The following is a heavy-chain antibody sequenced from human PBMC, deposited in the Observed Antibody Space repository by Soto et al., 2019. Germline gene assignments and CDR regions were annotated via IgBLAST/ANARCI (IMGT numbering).Heavy chain of an antibody. V-gene: IGHV3-30-3*01. CDR2: IPYDGSNK. CDR1: GFTFSSYA. D-gene: IGHD6-19*01. J-gene: IGHJ1*01. CDR3: ARDQDSSGFTEYFQH. Sequence: GGSLRLSCAASGFTFSSYAMHWVRQAPGKGLEWVAVIPYDGSNKYYADSVKGRFTISRDNSKNTLYLQMNSLRAEDTAVYYCARDQDSSGFTEYFQHWGQGTLVTVSS.